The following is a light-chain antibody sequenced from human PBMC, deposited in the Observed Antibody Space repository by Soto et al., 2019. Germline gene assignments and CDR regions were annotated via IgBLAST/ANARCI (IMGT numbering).Light chain of an antibody. J-gene: IGLJ1*01. CDR1: SSDDGGYNY. CDR2: DVS. CDR3: CSYAGSYSLYV. Sequence: QSALTQSRSVSGSPGQSVTISCTGTSSDDGGYNYVSWYQQHPGKAPKLIIYDVSERPSGVPDRFSGSKSGNTASLTISGLQAADEADYYCCSYAGSYSLYVFGTGTKVTVL. V-gene: IGLV2-11*01.